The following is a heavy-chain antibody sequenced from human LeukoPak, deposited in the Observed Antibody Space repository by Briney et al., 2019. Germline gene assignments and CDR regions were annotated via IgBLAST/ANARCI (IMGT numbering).Heavy chain of an antibody. V-gene: IGHV3-74*01. CDR1: GFTFSNYW. Sequence: GGSLRLYCAASGFTFSNYWMHWVRQAPGKGLVWVSRINSDGSSTNYADSVKGRFTISRDNAKNTLYLQMNSLRPEDTAVYYCGRQYRTSVGLRYLDNWGQGTLVTVSS. D-gene: IGHD1-14*01. J-gene: IGHJ4*02. CDR3: GRQYRTSVGLRYLDN. CDR2: INSDGSST.